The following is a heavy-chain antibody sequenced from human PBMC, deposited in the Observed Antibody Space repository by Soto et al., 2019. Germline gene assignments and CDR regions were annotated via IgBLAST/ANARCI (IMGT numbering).Heavy chain of an antibody. CDR3: ARLGGYCSTTGCYGYYAMDV. CDR2: IYYSGNT. V-gene: IGHV4-39*01. Sequence: PSETLSLTCTVSSGSISSSNYYWGWIRQPPGKGLEWIGSIYYSGNTYYNPSLKSRVTMSVDTSKNQFSLKLSSVTAADTAVYYCARLGGYCSTTGCYGYYAMDVWGQGTTVTVSS. D-gene: IGHD2-2*01. CDR1: SGSISSSNYY. J-gene: IGHJ6*02.